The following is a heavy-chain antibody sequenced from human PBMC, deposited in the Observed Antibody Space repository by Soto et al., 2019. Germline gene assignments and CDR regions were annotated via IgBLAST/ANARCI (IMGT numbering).Heavy chain of an antibody. CDR2: IYRGGDT. D-gene: IGHD3-10*01. J-gene: IGHJ3*02. V-gene: IGHV3-53*01. CDR3: ARGMYGSGSCYLGDGFDM. CDR1: GFTVSYNY. Sequence: EVQLVESGGGLIQPGGSLRLSCAVSGFTVSYNYMNWVRQAPGKGLEWVSVIYRGGDTFYADSVKGRFTISRDNSKNTLYLRRNSLRDDNTAVYYCARGMYGSGSCYLGDGFDMWGQRTMVTVSS.